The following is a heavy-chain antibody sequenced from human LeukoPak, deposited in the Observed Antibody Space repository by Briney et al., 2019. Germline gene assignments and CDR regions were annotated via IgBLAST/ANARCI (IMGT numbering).Heavy chain of an antibody. CDR2: TYYRSKWYS. Sequence: SQTVSLTCAISGDSVSRNTAGWNWIRQSPSRGLEWLGRTYYRSKWYSDFAPSVRNRITINPDTSKNQFSLKLSSVTAADTAVYYCARGVYGGLIVVGYFDYWGQGTLVTVSS. CDR1: GDSVSRNTAG. D-gene: IGHD3-22*01. V-gene: IGHV6-1*01. CDR3: ARGVYGGLIVVGYFDY. J-gene: IGHJ4*02.